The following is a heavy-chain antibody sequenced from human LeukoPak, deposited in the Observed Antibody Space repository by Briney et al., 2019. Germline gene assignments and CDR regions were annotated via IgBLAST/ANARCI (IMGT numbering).Heavy chain of an antibody. D-gene: IGHD3-3*01. V-gene: IGHV1-8*02. Sequence: ASVKVSCKASGYTFTSYYMHWVRQATGQGLEWMGWMNPNSGNTGYAQKFQGRVTMTRNTSISTAYMELSSLRSEDTAVYYCARGFAASYDFWSGYWEQNNNWFDPWGQGTLVTVSS. CDR2: MNPNSGNT. CDR3: ARGFAASYDFWSGYWEQNNNWFDP. J-gene: IGHJ5*02. CDR1: GYTFTSYY.